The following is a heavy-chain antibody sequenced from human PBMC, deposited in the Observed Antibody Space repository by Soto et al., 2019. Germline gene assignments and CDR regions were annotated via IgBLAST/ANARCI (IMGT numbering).Heavy chain of an antibody. CDR2: IRSKTSNYAT. CDR3: SRLTGIPGTTAGNDF. V-gene: IGHV3-73*01. CDR1: GFTFSGSA. D-gene: IGHD1-20*01. J-gene: IGHJ4*02. Sequence: EVQLVESGGGLVQPGGSLKLSCAASGFTFSGSAMHWVRQASGKGLEWVGRIRSKTSNYATAYAASVKGRFTISRDDAKNTAYLQMNSLKTEDTAVYYCSRLTGIPGTTAGNDFWGQGTLVTVSS.